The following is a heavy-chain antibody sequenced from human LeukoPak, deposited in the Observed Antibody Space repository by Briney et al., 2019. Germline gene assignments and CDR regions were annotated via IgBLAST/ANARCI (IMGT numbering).Heavy chain of an antibody. J-gene: IGHJ4*02. CDR1: GFTFSSYS. CDR2: IISISSTI. Sequence: GGCLRLSCAASGFTFSSYSMNWVRQAPGKGLEWISYIISISSTIYYADSVKGRFTISRDNAKNSLYLQMDSLRDEDTAVYFFARDGYGDFPLGASKGGDYWGQGTLVTVSS. D-gene: IGHD4-17*01. CDR3: ARDGYGDFPLGASKGGDY. V-gene: IGHV3-48*02.